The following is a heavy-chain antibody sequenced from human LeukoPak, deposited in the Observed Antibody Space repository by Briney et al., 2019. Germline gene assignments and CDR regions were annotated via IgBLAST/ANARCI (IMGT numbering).Heavy chain of an antibody. Sequence: PGGSLRLSXAASGFTFSSYEMNWVRQAPGKGLEWVSYISSSGSTVYYADSVKGRFTISRDNAKNSLYLQMNSPRAEDTAVYYCAREDMGYCSGGSCYRAWFDPWGQGTLVTVSS. CDR1: GFTFSSYE. CDR3: AREDMGYCSGGSCYRAWFDP. CDR2: ISSSGSTV. V-gene: IGHV3-48*03. D-gene: IGHD2-15*01. J-gene: IGHJ5*02.